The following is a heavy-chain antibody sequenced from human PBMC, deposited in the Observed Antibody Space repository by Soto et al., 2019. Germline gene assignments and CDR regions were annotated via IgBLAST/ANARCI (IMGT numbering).Heavy chain of an antibody. J-gene: IGHJ4*02. CDR3: ARDVSVMTSVFGF. Sequence: QVHLVQSGAEVKRPGSSVRVSCRASGGTFYTYAFTWVRQAPGPGLEWMGGITPMIGTTKYAQKFHGRVTFSAEESAATDYMELSNLRSDERAVYYCARDVSVMTSVFGFWGQGTLITVSS. CDR2: ITPMIGTT. V-gene: IGHV1-69*01. CDR1: GGTFYTYA. D-gene: IGHD3-10*01.